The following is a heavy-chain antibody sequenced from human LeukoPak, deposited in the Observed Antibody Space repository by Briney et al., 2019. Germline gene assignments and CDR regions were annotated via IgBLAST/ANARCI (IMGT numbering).Heavy chain of an antibody. D-gene: IGHD2-2*01. V-gene: IGHV3-21*01. Sequence: KTGGSLRLSCAASGFTFSSYSMNWVRQAPGKGLEWVSSISSSSSYIYYADSVKGRFTISRDNAKNSLYLQMNSLRAEDTAVYYCARETSDNDAFDIWGQGTMVTVSS. CDR1: GFTFSSYS. CDR2: ISSSSSYI. J-gene: IGHJ3*02. CDR3: ARETSDNDAFDI.